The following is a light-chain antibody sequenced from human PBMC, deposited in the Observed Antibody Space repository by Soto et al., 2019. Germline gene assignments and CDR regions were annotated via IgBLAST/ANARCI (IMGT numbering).Light chain of an antibody. CDR2: GAS. CDR3: QQHGISHIT. CDR1: QSISSSY. Sequence: ESVLTQSPGTLSLSPGESAIISCRASQSISSSYLAWYQQKPGQAPRLLIFGASSRATGIPDRFSGSGSGTDFTLTISRLEPEDFAVYYCQQHGISHITFGQGTRLEIK. V-gene: IGKV3-20*01. J-gene: IGKJ5*01.